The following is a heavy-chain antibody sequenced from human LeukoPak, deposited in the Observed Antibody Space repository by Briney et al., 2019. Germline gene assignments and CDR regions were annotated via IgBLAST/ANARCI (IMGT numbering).Heavy chain of an antibody. CDR1: GFTFSSYW. Sequence: PGGSLRLSCAASGFTFSSYWMSWVRQAPGKGLEWVANIKQDGREKYYVDSVKGRFTISRDNAKNSLYLQMNSLRAEDTAVYYCARVEDYDILTSFDYWGQGTLVTVSS. V-gene: IGHV3-7*01. CDR2: IKQDGREK. D-gene: IGHD3-9*01. J-gene: IGHJ4*02. CDR3: ARVEDYDILTSFDY.